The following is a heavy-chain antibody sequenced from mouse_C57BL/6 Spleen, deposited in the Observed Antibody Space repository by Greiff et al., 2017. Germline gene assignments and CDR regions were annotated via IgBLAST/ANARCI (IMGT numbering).Heavy chain of an antibody. Sequence: QVQLQQSGPELVKPGASVKISCKASGYAFSSSWMNWVKQRPGKGLEWIGRIYPGDGGTNYNGTFKGKATLTADKSSSTAYMQLSSLTSEDSAVYFCEKYVGSSSPYYFDYWGQGTTLTVSS. J-gene: IGHJ2*01. CDR1: GYAFSSSW. CDR2: IYPGDGGT. D-gene: IGHD1-1*01. V-gene: IGHV1-82*01. CDR3: EKYVGSSSPYYFDY.